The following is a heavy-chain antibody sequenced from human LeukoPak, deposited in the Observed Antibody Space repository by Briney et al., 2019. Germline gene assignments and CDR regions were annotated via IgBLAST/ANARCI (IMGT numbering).Heavy chain of an antibody. Sequence: GGSLRLSCAASGFTFSSYSMNWVRQAPGKGLEWVSYISSSSSTIYYADSVKGRFTISRDNAKNSLYLQMNSLRAEDTAVYYCARDLERDNYGDYEGGQGTLVTVSS. CDR3: ARDLERDNYGDYE. CDR1: GFTFSSYS. V-gene: IGHV3-48*04. CDR2: ISSSSSTI. J-gene: IGHJ4*02. D-gene: IGHD4-17*01.